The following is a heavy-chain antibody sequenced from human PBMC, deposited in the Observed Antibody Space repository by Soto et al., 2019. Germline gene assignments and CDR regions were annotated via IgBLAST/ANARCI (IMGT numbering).Heavy chain of an antibody. CDR1: GCTFSNYA. Sequence: QVHLVQSGAEVKKPGSSVKVSCKAPGCTFSNYAINWVRQAPGQGLEWMGRIIPIFTTTNYAKKFHGRVTMTADESTITAYLAMSSLKHDDTAVYYCAREVAADGTFREDVFDIWGQGTLVTVSS. CDR2: IIPIFTTT. J-gene: IGHJ3*02. D-gene: IGHD6-13*01. V-gene: IGHV1-69*12. CDR3: AREVAADGTFREDVFDI.